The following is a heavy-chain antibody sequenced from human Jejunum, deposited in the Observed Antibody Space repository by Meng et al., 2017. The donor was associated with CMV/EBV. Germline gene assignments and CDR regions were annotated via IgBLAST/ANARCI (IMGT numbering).Heavy chain of an antibody. V-gene: IGHV3-7*01. Sequence: SGLTFSNYWMSWVRQAPGKGLEWVANIKEDGSEKYYVDSVKDRFTISRDNAKNSLYLQMNSLRAEDTAVYYCARGSGSTSWGFDPWGQGTRVTVSS. CDR3: ARGSGSTSWGFDP. CDR2: IKEDGSEK. CDR1: GLTFSNYW. D-gene: IGHD2-2*01. J-gene: IGHJ5*02.